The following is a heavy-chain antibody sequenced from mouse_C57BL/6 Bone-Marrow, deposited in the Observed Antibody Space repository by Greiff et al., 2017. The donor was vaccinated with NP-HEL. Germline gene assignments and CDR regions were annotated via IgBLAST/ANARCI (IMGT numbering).Heavy chain of an antibody. CDR1: GYAFTNYL. CDR2: IYPGSGGT. V-gene: IGHV1-54*01. D-gene: IGHD2-3*01. J-gene: IGHJ3*01. CDR3: GGDDGYRFAY. Sequence: VQLQQSGAELVRPGTSVKVSCKASGYAFTNYLIEWVKQRPGQGLEWIGVIYPGSGGTKYNEKFKGKATLTADKSSSTAIMQLSSLTSEDSAVYFCGGDDGYRFAYWGQGTLVTVSA.